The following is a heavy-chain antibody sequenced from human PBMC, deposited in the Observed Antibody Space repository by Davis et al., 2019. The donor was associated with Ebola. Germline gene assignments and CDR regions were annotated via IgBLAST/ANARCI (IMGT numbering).Heavy chain of an antibody. V-gene: IGHV3-23*01. CDR1: GFTFSSYA. CDR2: ISGSGGST. Sequence: PGGSLRLSCAASGFTFSSYAMSWVRQAPGKGLEWVSAISGSGGSTYYADSVKGRFTISRDNSKSMLYLQMNSLRVEDTAVYYCAKVPGYYYDSSGYYYFDHWGQGTLVTVSS. CDR3: AKVPGYYYDSSGYYYFDH. D-gene: IGHD3-22*01. J-gene: IGHJ4*02.